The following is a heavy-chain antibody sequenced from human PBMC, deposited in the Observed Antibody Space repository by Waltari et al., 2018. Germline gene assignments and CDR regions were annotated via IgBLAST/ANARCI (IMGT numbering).Heavy chain of an antibody. CDR1: GFLVSSNY. Sequence: EVQVVESGGGLIQPGGSLRLSCAVSGFLVSSNYMRWVRQAPGKGLEWVSVIYSGGSSYYVDSVKGRFTISRDNSKNTIYLEMNSLRGEDTAVYFCVGHRFGSGSYFDYWGQGTPVTVSS. D-gene: IGHD3-10*01. V-gene: IGHV3-53*01. CDR3: VGHRFGSGSYFDY. CDR2: IYSGGSS. J-gene: IGHJ4*02.